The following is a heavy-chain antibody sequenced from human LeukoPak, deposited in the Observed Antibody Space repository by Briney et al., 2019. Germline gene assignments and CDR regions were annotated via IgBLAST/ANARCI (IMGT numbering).Heavy chain of an antibody. CDR3: AKEGYSRDFDY. CDR1: GFTFSSYG. V-gene: IGHV3-30*18. CDR2: ISYDGSNK. D-gene: IGHD5-18*01. Sequence: PGRSLRLSYAASGFTFSSYGMHWVRQAPGKGLEWVAVISYDGSNKYYADSVKGRFTISRDNSKNTLYLQMNSLRAEDTAVYYCAKEGYSRDFDYWGQGTLVTVSS. J-gene: IGHJ4*02.